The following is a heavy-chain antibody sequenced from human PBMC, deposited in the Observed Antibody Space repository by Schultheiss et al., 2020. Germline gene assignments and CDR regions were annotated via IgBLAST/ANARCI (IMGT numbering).Heavy chain of an antibody. V-gene: IGHV3-74*01. J-gene: IGHJ4*02. CDR1: GFTFSRYW. CDR2: TNEDGGTT. CDR3: VRDMSGPQDY. Sequence: GGSLRLSCAASGFTFSRYWMHWVRQAPGQGLVWVSRTNEDGGTTNHADSVKGRFTISRDNARSTLYLQMSSLRAEDTAVYYCVRDMSGPQDYWGQGVLVTVSS. D-gene: IGHD3-10*02.